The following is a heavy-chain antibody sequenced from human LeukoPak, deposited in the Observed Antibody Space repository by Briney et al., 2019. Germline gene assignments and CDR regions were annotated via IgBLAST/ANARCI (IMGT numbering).Heavy chain of an antibody. Sequence: GEPLKISCKGSGFSFSDYWIGWVRQMPGKGLELMGIIYPGDSDTRYRPSFQGQVTISADKSITTAYLQWSSLEASDTAMYYCARLHGDYAYFQPWGQGTLVTVSS. V-gene: IGHV5-51*01. CDR2: IYPGDSDT. D-gene: IGHD4-17*01. J-gene: IGHJ1*01. CDR1: GFSFSDYW. CDR3: ARLHGDYAYFQP.